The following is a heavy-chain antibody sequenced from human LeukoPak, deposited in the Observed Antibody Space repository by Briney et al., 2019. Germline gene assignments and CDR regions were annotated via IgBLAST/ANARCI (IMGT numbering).Heavy chain of an antibody. J-gene: IGHJ4*02. D-gene: IGHD4-17*01. CDR3: ARGRRTATETTYYLDY. V-gene: IGHV1-3*01. CDR1: GYSFGDYA. Sequence: ASVKVSCKASGYSFGDYAIHWVRQAPGQRLEWMGWINAGNGKTKYSQNFQARVTITRDRSASTAYMELSSLRSEDTSVYYCARGRRTATETTYYLDYWGQGTLVTVSS. CDR2: INAGNGKT.